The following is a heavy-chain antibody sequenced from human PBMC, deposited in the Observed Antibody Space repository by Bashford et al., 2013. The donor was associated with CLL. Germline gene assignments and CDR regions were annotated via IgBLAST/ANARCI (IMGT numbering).Heavy chain of an antibody. Sequence: GSLRLSCAASGFFFQWRLDELGPPGSREGAWSGLAVLKTQFMVGRTDYAAPVKGRFTISRDDSQQTVDLQMNSLKTDDTGVYYCTRVGNLDDDYFLDDASDIWGPKGQWVTVSS. CDR2: LKTQFMVGRT. V-gene: IGHV3-15*01. CDR1: GFFFQWRL. J-gene: IGHJ3*02. D-gene: IGHD5-12*01. CDR3: TRVGNLDDDYFLDDASDI.